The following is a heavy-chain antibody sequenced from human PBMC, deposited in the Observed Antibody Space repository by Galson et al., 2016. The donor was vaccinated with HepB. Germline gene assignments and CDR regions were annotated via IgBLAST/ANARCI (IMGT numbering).Heavy chain of an antibody. J-gene: IGHJ4*02. CDR2: IYNSGNT. D-gene: IGHD5-24*01. Sequence: SETPSLTCTVSGGSISSYYWSWIRQPPGKGLEWMGYIYNSGNTNYNPSLKSRVTISVDTSKNQISLKLTSVSAADTAVYYCARDRGGYNPFDYWGQGMLVTVSS. V-gene: IGHV4-59*01. CDR1: GGSISSYY. CDR3: ARDRGGYNPFDY.